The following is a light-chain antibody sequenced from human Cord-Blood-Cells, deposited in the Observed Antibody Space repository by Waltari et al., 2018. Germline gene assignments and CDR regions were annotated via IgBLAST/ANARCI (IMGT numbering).Light chain of an antibody. J-gene: IGKJ4*01. CDR2: AAS. Sequence: DLQMTQSPSSLSASVVDRVTITCRASQSISSYLNWYQQKPGKAPKLLIYAASSLQSGVPSRFSGSGSGTDFTLTISSLQPEDFATYYCQQSYSTLTFGGGTKVEIK. V-gene: IGKV1-39*01. CDR1: QSISSY. CDR3: QQSYSTLT.